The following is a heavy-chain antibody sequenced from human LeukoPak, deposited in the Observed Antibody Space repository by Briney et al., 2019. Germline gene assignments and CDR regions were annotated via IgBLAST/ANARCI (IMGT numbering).Heavy chain of an antibody. CDR2: IFYSGST. V-gene: IGHV4-59*08. Sequence: ASETLSLTCTVSGGSISIYYWNWIRQPPGKGLEWIGTIFYSGSTNYNPSLKSRVSIAVDTSKNQFSLRLSSVTAADTAVYYCARQPRDFLTGSYRRSYYYSYMDVWGNGATVTVSS. CDR1: GGSISIYY. J-gene: IGHJ6*03. CDR3: ARQPRDFLTGSYRRSYYYSYMDV. D-gene: IGHD3/OR15-3a*01.